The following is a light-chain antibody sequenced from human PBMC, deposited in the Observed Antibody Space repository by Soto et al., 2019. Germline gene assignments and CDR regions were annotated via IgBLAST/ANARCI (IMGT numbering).Light chain of an antibody. CDR3: QQRSIWPPWT. CDR2: DAS. CDR1: QSVSNF. J-gene: IGKJ1*01. V-gene: IGKV3-11*01. Sequence: EIVLTHSPSTLSVXXGERATLSCRASQSVSNFLAWYQHNPGQAPRLLIYDASVRATGVPARFSGSGSGTDFSLTISSLEPEDFAIYYCQQRSIWPPWTFGQGTKVAIK.